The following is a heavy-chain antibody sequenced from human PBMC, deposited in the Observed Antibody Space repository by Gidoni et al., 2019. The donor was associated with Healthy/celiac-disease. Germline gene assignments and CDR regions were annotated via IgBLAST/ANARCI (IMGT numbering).Heavy chain of an antibody. CDR1: GGSISSSSYY. CDR3: ARLGATIPLFDY. CDR2: IYYRGTT. V-gene: IGHV4-39*01. Sequence: QLQLQESGPGLVKPSETLSLTCTVSGGSISSSSYYWGWIRQPPGKGLEWIGSIYYRGTTYYNPSLKSRFTISVDTSKNQFSLKLSSVTAADTAVYYCARLGATIPLFDYWGQGTLVTVSS. J-gene: IGHJ4*02. D-gene: IGHD1-26*01.